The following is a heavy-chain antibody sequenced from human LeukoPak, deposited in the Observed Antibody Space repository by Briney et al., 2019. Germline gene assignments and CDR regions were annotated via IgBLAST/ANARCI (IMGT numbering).Heavy chain of an antibody. Sequence: PGGSLRLSCAASGFTFSSYSMNWVRQAPGKGLEWVSSISSSSSYIYYADSVKGRFTISRDNAKNSLYLQMNSLRAEDTAVYYCARDCSAYYYGSGSYYRGCYYGMDVWGQGTTVTVSS. CDR2: ISSSSSYI. D-gene: IGHD3-10*01. V-gene: IGHV3-21*01. CDR1: GFTFSSYS. J-gene: IGHJ6*02. CDR3: ARDCSAYYYGSGSYYRGCYYGMDV.